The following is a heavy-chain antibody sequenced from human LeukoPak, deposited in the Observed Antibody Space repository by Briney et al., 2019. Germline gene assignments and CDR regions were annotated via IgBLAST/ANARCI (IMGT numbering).Heavy chain of an antibody. Sequence: ASVKVSCKASGYTFINYYMHWVRQAPGQGLEWMGMINPSGGSTSSAQKFQGRVTMTRDTSTSTVYMELSSLRSEDTAVYYCARVGEGYYDSSGYYSFDYWGQGTLVTVSS. CDR1: GYTFINYY. CDR3: ARVGEGYYDSSGYYSFDY. CDR2: INPSGGST. V-gene: IGHV1-46*01. J-gene: IGHJ4*02. D-gene: IGHD3-22*01.